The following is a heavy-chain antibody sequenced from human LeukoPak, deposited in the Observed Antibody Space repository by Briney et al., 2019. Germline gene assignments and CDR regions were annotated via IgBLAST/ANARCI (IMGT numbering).Heavy chain of an antibody. CDR3: AKDREYNYGHTFDV. J-gene: IGHJ3*01. V-gene: IGHV3-23*01. CDR1: GVTFDAYA. D-gene: IGHD1-1*01. Sequence: GGSLRLSCSASGVTFDAYAMTWVRQAPGKGLEWVSGISGGGGTTFYADSVRGRFTISRDNSQNTLYLQMNSLRGEDTAIYYCAKDREYNYGHTFDVWGQGTMVTASS. CDR2: ISGGGGTT.